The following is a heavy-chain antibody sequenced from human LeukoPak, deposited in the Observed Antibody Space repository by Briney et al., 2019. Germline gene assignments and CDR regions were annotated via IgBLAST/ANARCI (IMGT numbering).Heavy chain of an antibody. CDR1: GFTFTSSA. J-gene: IGHJ4*02. CDR2: IIPIFGTA. CDR3: ASPYDSTRADYFDY. D-gene: IGHD3-22*01. V-gene: IGHV1-69*13. Sequence: ASVKVSCKASGFTFTSSAVQWVRQAPGQGLEWMGGIIPIFGTANYAQKFQGRVTITADESTSTAYMELSSLRSEDTAVYYCASPYDSTRADYFDYWGQGTLVTVSS.